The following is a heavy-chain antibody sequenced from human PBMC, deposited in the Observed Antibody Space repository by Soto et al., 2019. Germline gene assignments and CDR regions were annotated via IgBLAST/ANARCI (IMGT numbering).Heavy chain of an antibody. D-gene: IGHD2-2*01. CDR2: IDPRDSYV. V-gene: IGHV5-10-1*01. Sequence: PGESLKISCTGFGYAFTTFWISWVRQMPGKGLEWMGRIDPRDSYVNYSPSFQGHVTISLDKSISTAYLQWGSLKASDTAMYYCARLCCSTTTCDTWFDPWGQGTLVTVSS. CDR3: ARLCCSTTTCDTWFDP. J-gene: IGHJ5*02. CDR1: GYAFTTFW.